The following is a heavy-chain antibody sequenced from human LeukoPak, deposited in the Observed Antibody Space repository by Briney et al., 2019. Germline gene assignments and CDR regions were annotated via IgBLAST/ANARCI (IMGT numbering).Heavy chain of an antibody. CDR3: ARGPYDYVWGSYRLVYYYYMDV. CDR1: GYTFTGYD. CDR2: MNPNSGNT. V-gene: IGHV1-8*01. J-gene: IGHJ6*03. Sequence: GASVKVSCKASGYTFTGYDINWVRQATGQGLEWMGWMNPNSGNTGYAQKFQGRVTMTRNTSISTAYMELSSLRSEDTAVYYCARGPYDYVWGSYRLVYYYYMDVWGKGTTVTISS. D-gene: IGHD3-16*02.